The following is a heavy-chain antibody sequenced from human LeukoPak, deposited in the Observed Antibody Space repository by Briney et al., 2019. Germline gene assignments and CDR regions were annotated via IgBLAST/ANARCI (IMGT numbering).Heavy chain of an antibody. V-gene: IGHV4-59*08. CDR3: ARQGIAVAGSFDY. CDR2: IYTSGST. CDR1: GGSISTYY. D-gene: IGHD6-19*01. J-gene: IGHJ4*02. Sequence: SSETLSLTCTVSGGSISTYYWSWMRQAPGKGLEWIGRIYTSGSTNYNPSLKSRVTISVDTSKNQFSLKLSSVTAADTAVYYCARQGIAVAGSFDYWGQGTLVTVPS.